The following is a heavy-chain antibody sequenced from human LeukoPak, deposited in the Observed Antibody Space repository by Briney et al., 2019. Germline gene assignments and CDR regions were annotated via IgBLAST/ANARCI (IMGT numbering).Heavy chain of an antibody. CDR3: ARSGSAPPGPYYYGMDV. D-gene: IGHD6-19*01. CDR1: GYTLTSYY. Sequence: ASVKVSCKASGYTLTSYYLHWVRQAPGQGLEWMAIINPSGGSTSHAQKFQGWVTMTRDTSISTAYMELSRLRSDDTAVYYCARSGSAPPGPYYYGMDVWGQGTTVTVSS. J-gene: IGHJ6*02. CDR2: INPSGGST. V-gene: IGHV1-46*01.